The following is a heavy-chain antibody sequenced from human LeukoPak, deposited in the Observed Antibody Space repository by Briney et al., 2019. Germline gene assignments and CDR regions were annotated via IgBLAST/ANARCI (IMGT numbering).Heavy chain of an antibody. J-gene: IGHJ4*02. V-gene: IGHV3-11*01. CDR3: ARDSPVGYGVFDY. Sequence: GGSLRLSCAASGFTFSDYYMSWIRQAPGKGLEWVSYISSSGSTIYYADSVKGRFTISRDNAKNSLYLQMNSLRAGDTAVYYCARDSPVGYGVFDYWGQGTLVTVSS. CDR1: GFTFSDYY. D-gene: IGHD5-12*01. CDR2: ISSSGSTI.